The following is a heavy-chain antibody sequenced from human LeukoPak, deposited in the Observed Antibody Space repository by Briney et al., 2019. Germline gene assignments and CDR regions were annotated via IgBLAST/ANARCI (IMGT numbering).Heavy chain of an antibody. Sequence: SQTLSLTCTVSGGSISSGSYYWSWIRQPAGKGLEWIGRIYTSGSTNYNPSLKSRVTISVDTSKNQFSLKLSSVTAADTAVYYCARVRGCSSTSCPRYYYYYVDVWGKGTTVTVSS. D-gene: IGHD2-2*01. CDR1: GGSISSGSYY. CDR3: ARVRGCSSTSCPRYYYYYVDV. J-gene: IGHJ6*03. CDR2: IYTSGST. V-gene: IGHV4-61*02.